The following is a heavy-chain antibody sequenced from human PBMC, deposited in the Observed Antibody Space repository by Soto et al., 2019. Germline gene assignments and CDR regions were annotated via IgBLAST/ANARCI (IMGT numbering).Heavy chain of an antibody. J-gene: IGHJ4*02. CDR3: SREHTSGGYDF. CDR2: ISDGGRT. Sequence: DGQVVETGGGLSRPGGSLRISCAASGFSVNNIYMSWVRQAPGKGLEWVSTISDGGRTYYSDSVKGRFTVSRDNSKNTLSLHMSSLRVEDTAVYYCSREHTSGGYDFRGPGTLVTVSS. V-gene: IGHV3-53*02. D-gene: IGHD5-12*01. CDR1: GFSVNNIY.